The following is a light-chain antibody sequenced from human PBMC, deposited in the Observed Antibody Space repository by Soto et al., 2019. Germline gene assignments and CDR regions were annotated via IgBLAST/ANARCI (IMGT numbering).Light chain of an antibody. V-gene: IGKV3D-20*02. CDR3: QQRSNWPPTWT. CDR2: GAS. Sequence: EIVLTQSPGTLSLSPGERATLSCMASQSVTSNYLAWYQQKPGQAPRLLIFGASSRATGIPDKFSGSGSGTDFSLTISRLEPDDFAVYYCQQRSNWPPTWTFGQGTKVDIK. J-gene: IGKJ1*01. CDR1: QSVTSNY.